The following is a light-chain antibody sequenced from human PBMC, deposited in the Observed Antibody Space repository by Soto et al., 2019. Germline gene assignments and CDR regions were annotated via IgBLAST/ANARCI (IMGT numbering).Light chain of an antibody. CDR1: QSVRSY. CDR3: QQRTNWPPLT. V-gene: IGKV3-11*01. J-gene: IGKJ4*01. Sequence: EVVLTQSPATLSLSPGERATLSCRASQSVRSYLAWFQHKPGQAPRLLIYDASNRATGIPGRFSGSGFGTVFTLTISSLEPEDFGVYYCQQRTNWPPLTFGGGTRVEIK. CDR2: DAS.